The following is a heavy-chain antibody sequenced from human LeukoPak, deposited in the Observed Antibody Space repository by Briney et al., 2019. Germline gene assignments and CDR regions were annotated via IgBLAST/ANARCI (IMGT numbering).Heavy chain of an antibody. CDR1: GGSISGYY. CDR2: IHSTGST. J-gene: IGHJ4*02. CDR3: ARHLDYYGSGSYEY. V-gene: IGHV4-59*08. Sequence: SDTLSLTCSVSGGSISGYYWSWIRQPPGKGLEWIGYIHSTGSTDYNPSLKSRVTMSVDTSKNQFSLKLGSVTAADTAVYYCARHLDYYGSGSYEYRGQGTLVTVSS. D-gene: IGHD3-10*01.